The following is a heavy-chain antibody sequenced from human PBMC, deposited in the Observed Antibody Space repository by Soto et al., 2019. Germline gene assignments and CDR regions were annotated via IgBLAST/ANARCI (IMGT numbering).Heavy chain of an antibody. J-gene: IGHJ5*02. CDR2: INSDGSST. CDR1: GFTFSSYW. D-gene: IGHD3-16*01. V-gene: IGHV3-74*01. CDR3: ARALSFGWPQSGENWFDP. Sequence: PGGSLRLSCAASGFTFSSYWMHWVRQAPGKGLVWVSRINSDGSSTSYADSVKGRFTISRDNAKNTLYLRMNSLRAEDTAVYYCARALSFGWPQSGENWFDPWAQGTLVTGSS.